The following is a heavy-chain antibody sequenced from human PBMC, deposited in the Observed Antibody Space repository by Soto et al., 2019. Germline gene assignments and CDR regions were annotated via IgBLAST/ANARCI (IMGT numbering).Heavy chain of an antibody. CDR1: GGSFSGYY. V-gene: IGHV4-34*01. CDR2: INHSGST. CDR3: ARVVKWAAVSLYYYYGMDV. D-gene: IGHD6-13*01. Sequence: SETLSLTCAVYGGSFSGYYWSWIRQPPGKGLEWIGEINHSGSTNYNPSLKSRVTISVDTSKNQFSLKLSSVTAADTAVYYCARVVKWAAVSLYYYYGMDVWGQGTTVTVSS. J-gene: IGHJ6*02.